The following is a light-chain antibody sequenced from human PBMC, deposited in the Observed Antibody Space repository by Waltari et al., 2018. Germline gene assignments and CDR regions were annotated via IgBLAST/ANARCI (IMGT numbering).Light chain of an antibody. CDR1: SGPSSNV. Sequence: QLVLTQSPSASASLGASVKLTCTLSSGPSSNVIAWHQQQPEKGPRYLMTVNSDGSHSKGDEFPDRFSGSSSGAGRYLTISSLQSEDEADYYCQTGGHGTWVFGGGTKLTVL. J-gene: IGLJ3*02. CDR2: VNSDGSH. V-gene: IGLV4-69*01. CDR3: QTGGHGTWV.